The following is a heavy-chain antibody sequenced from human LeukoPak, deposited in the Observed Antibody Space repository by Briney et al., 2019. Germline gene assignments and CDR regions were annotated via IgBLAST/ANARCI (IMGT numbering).Heavy chain of an antibody. J-gene: IGHJ4*02. CDR1: GYTFTSYD. CDR3: ARAKSRSLDY. Sequence: EASVTVSCKASGYTFTSYDIHWVRQATGQGLEWMGWMNPNSGNTGYAQKFQGRVTMTRNTSISTAYMELSSLRSEDTAVYYCARAKSRSLDYWGQGTLVTVSS. CDR2: MNPNSGNT. V-gene: IGHV1-8*01.